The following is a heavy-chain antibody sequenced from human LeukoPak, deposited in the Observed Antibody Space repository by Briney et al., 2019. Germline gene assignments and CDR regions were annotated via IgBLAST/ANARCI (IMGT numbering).Heavy chain of an antibody. CDR3: ARSHPPIQLSNWFDP. V-gene: IGHV4-59*01. Sequence: PSETLSLTCTVSGGSISSYYWSWIRQPPGKGLEWIGYIYYSGSTNYNPSLKSRVTISVDTSKNQFSLKLSSVTAADTAVYYCARSHPPIQLSNWFDPWGQGTLVTVSS. CDR2: IYYSGST. CDR1: GGSISSYY. D-gene: IGHD5-18*01. J-gene: IGHJ5*02.